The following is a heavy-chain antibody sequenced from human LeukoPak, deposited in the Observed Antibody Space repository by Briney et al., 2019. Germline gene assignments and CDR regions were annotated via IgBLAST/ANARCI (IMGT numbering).Heavy chain of an antibody. Sequence: SETLSLTCTVSGGSISSGGNYWSWLRQLPGKGLEWIGYIYYVGNTNYNPSLKSRLSMSVDTSNNQFSLRLTSVTAADTAVYYCARAYSSGWSIHNWFDPWGQGTLVTVSS. V-gene: IGHV4-31*03. CDR1: GGSISSGGNY. J-gene: IGHJ5*02. CDR2: IYYVGNT. CDR3: ARAYSSGWSIHNWFDP. D-gene: IGHD6-19*01.